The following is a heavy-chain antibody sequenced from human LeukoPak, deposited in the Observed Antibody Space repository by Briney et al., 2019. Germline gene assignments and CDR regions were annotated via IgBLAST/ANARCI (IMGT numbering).Heavy chain of an antibody. J-gene: IGHJ6*02. CDR2: ISYDGSNK. CDR3: AREMPDSSGYYYYYYGMDV. CDR1: GFTFSSYA. D-gene: IGHD3-22*01. Sequence: GSLRLSCAASGFTFSSYAMHWVRQAPGKGLEWVAVISYDGSNKYYADSVKGRFTISRDNSKNTLYLQMNSLRAEDTAVYYCAREMPDSSGYYYYYYGMDVWGQGTPVTVSS. V-gene: IGHV3-30-3*01.